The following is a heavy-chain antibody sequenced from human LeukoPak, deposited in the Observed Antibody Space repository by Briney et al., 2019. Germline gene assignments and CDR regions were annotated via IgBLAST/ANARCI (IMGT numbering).Heavy chain of an antibody. J-gene: IGHJ5*02. Sequence: SETLSLTCTVSGGSLSSNSYFWGWIRQPPGKGLDWIGIIYYSGSTYYNPSLKSRVTISVDTSKNQFSLKMRSVTAADTAVYYCASLRLRYCSGGSCHSPGRFDAWGQGTPVTVSS. CDR2: IYYSGST. D-gene: IGHD2-15*01. V-gene: IGHV4-39*01. CDR1: GGSLSSNSYF. CDR3: ASLRLRYCSGGSCHSPGRFDA.